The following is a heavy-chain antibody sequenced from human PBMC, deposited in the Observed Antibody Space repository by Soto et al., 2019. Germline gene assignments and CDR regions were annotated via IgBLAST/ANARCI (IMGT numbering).Heavy chain of an antibody. V-gene: IGHV3-74*01. CDR2: INPDGSST. CDR3: ARDNWNSY. D-gene: IGHD1-7*01. J-gene: IGHJ4*02. CDR1: GFTFNLYW. Sequence: EVHLVESGGGLVQPGGSLRLSCAASGFTFNLYWMHWVRQAPGKGLVWVSRINPDGSSTTYADSVKCRFTISRDNSKNTVYLQMNGLGAEDTAIYYCARDNWNSYWGQGALVTVSS.